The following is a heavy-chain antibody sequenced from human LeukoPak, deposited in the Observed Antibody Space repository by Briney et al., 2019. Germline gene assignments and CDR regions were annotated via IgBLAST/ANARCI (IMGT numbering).Heavy chain of an antibody. V-gene: IGHV3-48*03. CDR1: GFTFSSYE. CDR3: VRDRGSGGSYYYYGMDI. CDR2: ISSSGSTI. D-gene: IGHD6-19*01. Sequence: PGGSLRLSCAASGFTFSSYEMNWVRQAPGKGLEWVSYISSSGSTIYYADSVKGRFTISRDNSKNTLYLQMNSLRAEDTAVYYCVRDRGSGGSYYYYGMDIWGQGTTVTVSS. J-gene: IGHJ6*02.